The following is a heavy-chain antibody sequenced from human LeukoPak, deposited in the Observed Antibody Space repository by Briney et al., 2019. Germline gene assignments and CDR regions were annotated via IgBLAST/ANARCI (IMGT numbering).Heavy chain of an antibody. CDR2: ISSSSSYI. V-gene: IGHV3-21*01. D-gene: IGHD6-13*01. CDR1: GFTFSSHS. CDR3: ARESSSSLDY. J-gene: IGHJ4*02. Sequence: PGGSLRLSCAASGFTFSSHSMNWVRQAPGKGLEWVSSISSSSSYIYYADSVKGRFTISRDNAKNSLYLRMNSLRAEDTAVYYCARESSSSLDYWGQGTLVTVSS.